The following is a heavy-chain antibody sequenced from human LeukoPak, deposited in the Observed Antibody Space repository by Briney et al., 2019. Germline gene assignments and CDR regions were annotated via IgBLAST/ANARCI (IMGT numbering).Heavy chain of an antibody. CDR1: GGSINNYY. Sequence: PSETLSLTCTVSGGSINNYYWSWIRQPPGKGLEWIGYIFYTGSTDYNPSLKSRVTISVDKSKNQLSLKLTSVTAADTAVYYCAREQLSITSYGMDVWGQGTTVTVSS. CDR3: AREQLSITSYGMDV. V-gene: IGHV4-59*12. J-gene: IGHJ6*02. CDR2: IFYTGST. D-gene: IGHD3-10*01.